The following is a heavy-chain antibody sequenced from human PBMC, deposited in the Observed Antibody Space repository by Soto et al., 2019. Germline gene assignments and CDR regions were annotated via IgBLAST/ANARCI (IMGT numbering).Heavy chain of an antibody. CDR2: ISYDGSNK. CDR3: AKDYGSGCDWLRVGDASDI. V-gene: IGHV3-30*18. D-gene: IGHD6-19*01. CDR1: RFTISGHA. J-gene: IGHJ3*02. Sequence: PGGSLRLSCAASRFTISGHAMHWVRQAPGKGLEWVAVISYDGSNKYYADSVKGRFTISRDTSKNTLYLQMNSLRAEDTAMYYCAKDYGSGCDWLRVGDASDIWGQGTMVTVSS.